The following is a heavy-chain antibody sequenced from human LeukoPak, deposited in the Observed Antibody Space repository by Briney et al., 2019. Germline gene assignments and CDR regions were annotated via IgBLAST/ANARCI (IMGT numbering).Heavy chain of an antibody. CDR3: AILGTEILLAGLGY. CDR1: GFTFSSYA. CDR2: TRLDGSKK. J-gene: IGHJ4*02. Sequence: PGGSLRLSCAASGFTFSSYAMHWVRQAPGKGLEWVAFTRLDGSKKYDADSVKGRFTISRDNTKNTLYLQMNSLRPEDTAMYYCAILGTEILLAGLGYWGQGTLVTVSS. D-gene: IGHD3-16*01. V-gene: IGHV3-30*02.